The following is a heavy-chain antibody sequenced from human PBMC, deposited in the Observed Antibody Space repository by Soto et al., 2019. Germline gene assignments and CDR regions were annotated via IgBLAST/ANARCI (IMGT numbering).Heavy chain of an antibody. D-gene: IGHD3-3*01. CDR2: NSNIETP. CDR3: ARAGYFTPGFDF. CDR1: GDSISRSNW. V-gene: IGHV4-4*02. J-gene: IGHJ4*02. Sequence: QVQLQESGPGLVKPSGTLSLTCAVFGDSISRSNWWSWVRQPPEKGLEWIGENSNIETPADNPSLKSRVSLSLDMSKNQFSLTLSSVTAADTAVYYCARAGYFTPGFDFWGQGALVTVAS.